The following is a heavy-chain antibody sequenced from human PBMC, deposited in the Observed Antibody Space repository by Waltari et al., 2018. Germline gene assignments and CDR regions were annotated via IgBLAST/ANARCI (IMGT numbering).Heavy chain of an antibody. CDR2: INPNSGGT. CDR3: AKEYSSSPGQGWFDP. J-gene: IGHJ5*02. D-gene: IGHD6-6*01. V-gene: IGHV1-2*02. CDR1: GYTFTGYY. Sequence: QVQLVQSGAEVKKPGASVKVSCKASGYTFTGYYMHWVRQAPGQGLEWMGWINPNSGGTNYAQKFQGRVTMTRDTSISTAYMELSRLRSDDTAVYYCAKEYSSSPGQGWFDPWGQGTLVAVSS.